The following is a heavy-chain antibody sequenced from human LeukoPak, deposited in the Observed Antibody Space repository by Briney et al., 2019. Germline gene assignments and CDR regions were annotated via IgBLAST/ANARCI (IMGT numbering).Heavy chain of an antibody. CDR3: ARARSSGWYVNFDY. D-gene: IGHD6-19*01. CDR1: GDSVSSNSAA. J-gene: IGHJ4*02. CDR2: TYYRSKWYD. Sequence: SQTLSLTCAISGDSVSSNSAARNWIRQSPSRGLEWLGRTYYRSKWYDDYAVSVKSRITINPDTSKNQFSLQLNSVTPEDTAVYYCARARSSGWYVNFDYWGQGTLVTVSS. V-gene: IGHV6-1*01.